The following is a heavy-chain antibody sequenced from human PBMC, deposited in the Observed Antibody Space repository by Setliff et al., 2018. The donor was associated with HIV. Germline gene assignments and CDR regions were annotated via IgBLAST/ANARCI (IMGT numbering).Heavy chain of an antibody. V-gene: IGHV1-46*01. CDR2: VDPSGGST. J-gene: IGHJ4*02. CDR1: GYIFTSYY. Sequence: WASVKVSCKASGYIFTSYYMHWLRQVPGQGLEWMGIVDPSGGSTHYAQKFEGRVTMTRDTSTSTFHMELSSLTSEDRAIYYCARWYGFHSSSSVLGFWGQGTLVTVSS. D-gene: IGHD6-6*01. CDR3: ARWYGFHSSSSVLGF.